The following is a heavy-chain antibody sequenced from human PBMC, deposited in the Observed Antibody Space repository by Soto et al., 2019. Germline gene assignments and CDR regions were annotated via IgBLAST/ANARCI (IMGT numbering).Heavy chain of an antibody. CDR2: IGSGGST. V-gene: IGHV3-23*01. CDR1: GFTFSSYA. J-gene: IGHJ4*02. CDR3: AKDLGSPTVVTPELEFDY. D-gene: IGHD4-17*01. Sequence: GGSLRLSCAASGFTFSSYAMTWVRQAPGKGLEWVSAIGSGGSTYYADSVKGRFTISRDNSRNTLYLQMNSLRADGTAVYYCAKDLGSPTVVTPELEFDYWGQGTLVTVS.